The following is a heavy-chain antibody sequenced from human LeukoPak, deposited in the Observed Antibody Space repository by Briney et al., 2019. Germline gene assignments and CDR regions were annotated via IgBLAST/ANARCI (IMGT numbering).Heavy chain of an antibody. Sequence: ASVKVSCKVSGYFLTELPTHWVRQAPGKGLEWVGGFDPEEREEIYAQKFQGRVTMTEDTSTHTAYMELTGLRSDDTAVYYCATIELRNFGWLVFDYWGQGTLLSVPS. CDR2: FDPEEREE. V-gene: IGHV1-24*01. CDR1: GYFLTELP. D-gene: IGHD3-9*01. J-gene: IGHJ4*02. CDR3: ATIELRNFGWLVFDY.